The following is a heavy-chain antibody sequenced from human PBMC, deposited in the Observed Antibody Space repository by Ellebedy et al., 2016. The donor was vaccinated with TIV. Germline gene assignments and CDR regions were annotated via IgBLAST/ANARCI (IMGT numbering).Heavy chain of an antibody. V-gene: IGHV1-2*02. CDR1: GYTFTDYY. J-gene: IGHJ6*02. D-gene: IGHD3-22*01. CDR3: ARGMGITTAYYYFAMDV. CDR2: INPNIGDT. Sequence: AASVKVSCKASGYTFTDYYIHWVRQAPGQGLEWMGWINPNIGDTNYAQKFQGVVTMTWDTSISTAYMELSRLRSDDTAVYYCARGMGITTAYYYFAMDVWGHGTTVTVSS.